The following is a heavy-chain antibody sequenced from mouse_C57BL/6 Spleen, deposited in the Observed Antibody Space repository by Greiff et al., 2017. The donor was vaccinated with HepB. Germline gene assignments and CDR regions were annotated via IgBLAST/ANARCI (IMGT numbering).Heavy chain of an antibody. J-gene: IGHJ2*01. CDR2: IHPNSGST. V-gene: IGHV1-64*01. Sequence: VQLQHPGAELVKPGASVKLSCKASGYTFTSYWMHWVKQRPGQGLEWIGMIHPNSGSTNYNEKFKSKATLTVDKSSSTAYMQLSSLTSEDSAVYYCARGDYYYGSSYVDYFDYWGQGTTLTVSS. D-gene: IGHD1-1*01. CDR3: ARGDYYYGSSYVDYFDY. CDR1: GYTFTSYW.